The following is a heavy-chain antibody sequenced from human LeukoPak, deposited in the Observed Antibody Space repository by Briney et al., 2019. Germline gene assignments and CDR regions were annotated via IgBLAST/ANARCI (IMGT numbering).Heavy chain of an antibody. CDR2: IIPIFGTA. CDR1: GGTFSSYA. V-gene: IGHV1-69*13. J-gene: IGHJ5*02. Sequence: ASVKVSCKASGGTFSSYAISWVRQAPGQGLEWMGGIIPIFGTANYAQKFQGRVTITADESTSTAYMELSSLRSEDTAVYYCARCGRITIFGVVTANWFDPWGQGTLVTASS. CDR3: ARCGRITIFGVVTANWFDP. D-gene: IGHD3-3*01.